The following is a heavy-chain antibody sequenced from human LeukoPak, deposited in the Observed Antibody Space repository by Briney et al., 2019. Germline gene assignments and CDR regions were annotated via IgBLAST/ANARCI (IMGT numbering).Heavy chain of an antibody. CDR3: ARGSGYSSGWYQEFDY. J-gene: IGHJ4*02. CDR1: GGSFSGYY. D-gene: IGHD6-19*01. CDR2: INHSGST. V-gene: IGHV4-34*01. Sequence: SETLSLTCAVYGGSFSGYYWSWIRQPPGKGLEWLGEINHSGSTSYNPSLKSRVTISVDTSKNQFSLKLSSVTAADTAVYYCARGSGYSSGWYQEFDYWGQGTLVTVSS.